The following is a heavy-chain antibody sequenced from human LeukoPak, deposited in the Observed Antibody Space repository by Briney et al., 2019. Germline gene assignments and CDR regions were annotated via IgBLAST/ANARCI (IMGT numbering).Heavy chain of an antibody. CDR1: GGTFSSYA. CDR2: IIPIFGTA. Sequence: GASVKVSCKASGGTFSSYAISWVRQAPGQGLEWVGGIIPIFGTANYAQKFQGRVTITADESTSTAYMELSSLRSEDTAVYYCASGPLWFGELLAYFDYWGQGTLVTVSS. CDR3: ASGPLWFGELLAYFDY. V-gene: IGHV1-69*13. J-gene: IGHJ4*02. D-gene: IGHD3-10*01.